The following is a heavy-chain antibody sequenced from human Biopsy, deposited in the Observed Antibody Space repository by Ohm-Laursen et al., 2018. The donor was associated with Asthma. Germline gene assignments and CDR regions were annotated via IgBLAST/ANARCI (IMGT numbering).Heavy chain of an antibody. D-gene: IGHD5-18*01. Sequence: SLRLSCAASAFTFSRSGMHWVRQAPGKGPERVSTISASGNSTYYGDSVKGRFTISRDNSKNTLFLHMNSLRADDTAVYYCAKGMDTFDIWGQGTLVTVSS. V-gene: IGHV3-23*01. CDR1: AFTFSRSG. J-gene: IGHJ3*02. CDR3: AKGMDTFDI. CDR2: ISASGNST.